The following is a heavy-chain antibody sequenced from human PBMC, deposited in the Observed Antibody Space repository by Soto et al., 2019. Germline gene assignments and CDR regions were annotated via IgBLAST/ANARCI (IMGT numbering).Heavy chain of an antibody. V-gene: IGHV1-69*12. CDR3: ARVGLAVAGTNNWFDP. CDR1: GGTFSSYA. CDR2: IIPIFGTA. Sequence: QVQLVQSGAEVKKPGSSVKVSCKASGGTFSSYAISWVRQAPGQGLEWLGGIIPIFGTANYAQKFQGRVTITADESTSTAYMELSSLRSEDTAVYYCARVGLAVAGTNNWFDPWGHGTLVTVSS. D-gene: IGHD6-19*01. J-gene: IGHJ5*02.